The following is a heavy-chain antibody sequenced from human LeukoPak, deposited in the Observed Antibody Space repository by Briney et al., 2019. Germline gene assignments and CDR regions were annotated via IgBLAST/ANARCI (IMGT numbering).Heavy chain of an antibody. CDR2: INPNSADT. Sequence: ASVKVSCKASGYTFTGHYMHWVRQAPGQGLEWMGWINPNSADTNYAQNFQGRVTMTRDTSISTAYMELSRLRSDDTALYYCARIGISARGTNFHHWGQGTLVTVSS. V-gene: IGHV1-2*02. D-gene: IGHD6-13*01. CDR3: ARIGISARGTNFHH. J-gene: IGHJ1*01. CDR1: GYTFTGHY.